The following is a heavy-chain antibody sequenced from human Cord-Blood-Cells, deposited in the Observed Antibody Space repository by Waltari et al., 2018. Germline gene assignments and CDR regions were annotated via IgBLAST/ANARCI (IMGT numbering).Heavy chain of an antibody. CDR1: GGSISSGDFY. D-gene: IGHD3-3*01. CDR3: ARVGRGIGIFGVVQYFDY. Sequence: QVQLQESGPGLVKPSPTLSLTCTVSGGSISSGDFYWSWIRQPPGKGLEWIGYIYYSGGTYYNPSLKSRVTISVDTSKNQFSLKLSSVTAADTAVYYCARVGRGIGIFGVVQYFDYWGQGTLVTVSS. J-gene: IGHJ4*02. CDR2: IYYSGGT. V-gene: IGHV4-30-4*01.